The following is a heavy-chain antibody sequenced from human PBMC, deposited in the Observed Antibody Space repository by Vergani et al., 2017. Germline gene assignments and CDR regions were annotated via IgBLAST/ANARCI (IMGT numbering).Heavy chain of an antibody. D-gene: IGHD6-19*01. CDR3: ARDSYSIAVAGTVSYYYYYYGMDV. J-gene: IGHJ6*02. CDR2: IYTSGST. V-gene: IGHV4-4*07. Sequence: QVQLQESGPGLVKPSETLSLTCTVSGGSISSYYWSWIRQPAGKGLEWIGRIYTSGSTNYNPSLKSRVTMSVDTSKNQFSLKLSSVTAADTAVYYCARDSYSIAVAGTVSYYYYYYGMDVWGQGTTVTGSS. CDR1: GGSISSYY.